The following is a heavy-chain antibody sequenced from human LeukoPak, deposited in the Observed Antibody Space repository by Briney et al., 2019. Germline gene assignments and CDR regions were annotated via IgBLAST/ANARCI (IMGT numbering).Heavy chain of an antibody. CDR1: GFTFSTYS. Sequence: GGSLRLSCAASGFTFSTYSMNWVRQAPGKGLEWVSSFSIGGGGTIYYSDSVKGRFTISRDNSKNTLYLQMDSLRAEDTAVYFCVKGASNWYSQFDYWGQGTLVTVSS. D-gene: IGHD1-7*01. CDR2: FSIGGGGTI. CDR3: VKGASNWYSQFDY. J-gene: IGHJ4*02. V-gene: IGHV3-23*01.